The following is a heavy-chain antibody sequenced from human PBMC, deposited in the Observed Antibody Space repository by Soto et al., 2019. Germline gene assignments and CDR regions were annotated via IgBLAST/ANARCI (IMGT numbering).Heavy chain of an antibody. CDR2: IYSGGST. V-gene: IGHV3-66*01. D-gene: IGHD5-18*01. J-gene: IGHJ4*02. CDR3: ARTRGYSYVDY. CDR1: GFTFSSYS. Sequence: GGSLRLSCAASGFTFSSYSMNWVRQAPGKGLEWVSVIYSGGSTYYADSVKGRFTISRDNSKNTLYLQMNSLRAEDTAVYYCARTRGYSYVDYWGQGTLVTVSS.